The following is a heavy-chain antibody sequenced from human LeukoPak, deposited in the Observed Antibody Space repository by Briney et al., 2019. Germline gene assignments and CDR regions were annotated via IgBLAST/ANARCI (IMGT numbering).Heavy chain of an antibody. J-gene: IGHJ4*02. D-gene: IGHD1-26*01. Sequence: WGSLSLSCAASGFTFSNYAMTWVRQAPGKGLEWVSGTSGSGSSTYYADSVKGRFTLSRDYPKNTLYLQMNSLRAEDTAVYFCAKYSGSYYYPPNWDSWGQGTLVTVSS. CDR1: GFTFSNYA. CDR3: AKYSGSYYYPPNWDS. V-gene: IGHV3-23*01. CDR2: TSGSGSST.